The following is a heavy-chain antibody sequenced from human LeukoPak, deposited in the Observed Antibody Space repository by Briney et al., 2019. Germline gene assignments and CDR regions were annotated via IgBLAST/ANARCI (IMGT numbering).Heavy chain of an antibody. J-gene: IGHJ4*02. D-gene: IGHD2-8*01. Sequence: GGSLRLSCAASGFTYSSYAMTWVRQSPGKGLEWVSTLSGSGNSRYYADSVQGRFTITRDNFKNTLYLQMNSLRVEDTAVYYCARDVNGGYWGQGTLVTVSS. V-gene: IGHV3-23*01. CDR1: GFTYSSYA. CDR2: LSGSGNSR. CDR3: ARDVNGGY.